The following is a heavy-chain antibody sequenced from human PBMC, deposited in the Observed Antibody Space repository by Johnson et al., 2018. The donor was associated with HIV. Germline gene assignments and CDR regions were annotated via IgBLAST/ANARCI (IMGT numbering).Heavy chain of an antibody. CDR1: GFTFSSSA. CDR3: ARGYILTGYSGAFDM. J-gene: IGHJ3*02. V-gene: IGHV3-13*01. Sequence: MLLVESGGGVVQPGKSLRLSCAASGFTFSSSAMHWVRQATGKGLEWVSAIGTAGDTYSPGSVKGRFTISRENAKNSLYLQMNSLRAEDTAVYYCARGYILTGYSGAFDMWGQGTMVTVSS. D-gene: IGHD3-9*01. CDR2: IGTAGDT.